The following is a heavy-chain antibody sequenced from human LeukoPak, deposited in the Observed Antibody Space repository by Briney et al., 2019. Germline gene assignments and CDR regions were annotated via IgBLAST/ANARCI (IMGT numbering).Heavy chain of an antibody. J-gene: IGHJ4*02. CDR1: GGSISSYY. CDR2: IYYSGSI. Sequence: SETXXLTCTVSGGSISSYYWSWIRQPPGKGLEWIGHIYYSGSINYNPSLKSRVTISVDTSKNQFSLKLSSVTATDTAMYYCARSSSGSPMHYWGQGTLVTVSS. CDR3: ARSSSGSPMHY. V-gene: IGHV4-59*01. D-gene: IGHD1-26*01.